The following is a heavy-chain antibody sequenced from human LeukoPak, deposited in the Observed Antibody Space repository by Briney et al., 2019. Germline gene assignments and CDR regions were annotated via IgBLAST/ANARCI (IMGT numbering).Heavy chain of an antibody. Sequence: GGSLRLSCAASGFTFDDYAMPWVRHAPGKGLEWVSGISWNSGNIGYADSVKGRFTISRDNAKNSLYLQMNSLRAEDTALYYCAKDYDILTGPLDYWGQRTLVTVSS. J-gene: IGHJ4*02. CDR1: GFTFDDYA. CDR3: AKDYDILTGPLDY. V-gene: IGHV3-9*01. D-gene: IGHD3-9*01. CDR2: ISWNSGNI.